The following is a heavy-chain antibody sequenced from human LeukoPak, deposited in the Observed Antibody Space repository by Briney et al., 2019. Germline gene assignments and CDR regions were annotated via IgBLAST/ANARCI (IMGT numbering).Heavy chain of an antibody. CDR3: ALLAVASDFDF. J-gene: IGHJ4*02. Sequence: GGSLRLSCAASGFMFRSFEMYWVRQAPGKGLEWVAYISSGASTMYYADSVKGRFTISRDDAKNSLFLQMNSLRAEDTAIYYCALLAVASDFDFWGQGTLVTASS. D-gene: IGHD6-19*01. CDR1: GFMFRSFE. CDR2: ISSGASTM. V-gene: IGHV3-48*03.